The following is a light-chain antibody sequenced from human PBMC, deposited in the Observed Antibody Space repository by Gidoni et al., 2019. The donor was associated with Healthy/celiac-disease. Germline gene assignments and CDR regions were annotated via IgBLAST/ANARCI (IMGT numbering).Light chain of an antibody. CDR1: KLGDKY. CDR2: EDS. CDR3: QAWDISTVV. J-gene: IGLJ2*01. V-gene: IGLV3-1*01. Sequence: SYELTQPPSVSVSPGQTASITCSGDKLGDKYTCWYQQKPGQSPVLGIYEDSKRPSGIPERFSGSNSGNTATLTISGTQAMDEADYYCQAWDISTVVFGGGTKLTVL.